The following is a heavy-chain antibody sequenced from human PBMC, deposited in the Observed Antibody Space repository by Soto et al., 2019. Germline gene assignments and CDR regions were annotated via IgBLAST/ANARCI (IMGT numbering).Heavy chain of an antibody. CDR1: GYSISSGYQ. CDR3: ARDFFGNHYFDF. J-gene: IGHJ4*02. Sequence: SETLSLTCAVSGYSISSGYQWGWIRQPPGKGLEWIGNIFHSGTTSYNPSLKSRVTVSVDTSKNQISLNLTSVTAADTAIYYCARDFFGNHYFDFWGQGILVTVS. CDR2: IFHSGTT. V-gene: IGHV4-38-2*02. D-gene: IGHD3-10*01.